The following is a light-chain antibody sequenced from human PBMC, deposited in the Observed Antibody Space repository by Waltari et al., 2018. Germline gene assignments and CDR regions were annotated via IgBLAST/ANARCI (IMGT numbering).Light chain of an antibody. V-gene: IGKV3-20*01. CDR1: ESVRRA. J-gene: IGKJ1*01. CDR2: DAS. Sequence: EIVLTQSPGTLSLSPVESATLSCRASESVRRALAWYQQRPGQAPRLLIYDASARATGIPDRFSGSGSGTDFSLTISRLEPEDFALYYCQHYRSLPVTFGQGTKVEIK. CDR3: QHYRSLPVT.